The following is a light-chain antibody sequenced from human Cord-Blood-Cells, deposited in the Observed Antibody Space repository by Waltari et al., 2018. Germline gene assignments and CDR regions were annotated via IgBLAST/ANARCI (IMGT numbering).Light chain of an antibody. J-gene: IGLJ3*02. CDR1: SSDVGGYYY. V-gene: IGLV2-14*01. CDR2: DVS. CDR3: SSYTSSSTWV. Sequence: QSALTQPSSVSGSPGQSLTIPCPGTSSDVGGYYYLPWYQQHPGKAPKLMIYDVSNRPSGVSNRFSGSKAGNTASLTISGLQAEDEADYYCSSYTSSSTWVFGGGTKLTVL.